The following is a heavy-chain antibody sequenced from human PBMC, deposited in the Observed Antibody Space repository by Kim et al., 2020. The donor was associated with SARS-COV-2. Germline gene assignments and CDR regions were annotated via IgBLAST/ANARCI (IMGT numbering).Heavy chain of an antibody. V-gene: IGHV4-39*01. J-gene: IGHJ5*02. D-gene: IGHD4-17*01. CDR1: GGSISSSSYY. CDR3: ARQPTVTVPKWFDP. CDR2: IYYSGST. Sequence: SETLSLTCTVSGGSISSSSYYWGWIRQPPGKGLEWIGSIYYSGSTYYNPSLKSRVTISVDTSKNQFSLKLSSVTAADTAVYYCARQPTVTVPKWFDPWGQGTLVTVSS.